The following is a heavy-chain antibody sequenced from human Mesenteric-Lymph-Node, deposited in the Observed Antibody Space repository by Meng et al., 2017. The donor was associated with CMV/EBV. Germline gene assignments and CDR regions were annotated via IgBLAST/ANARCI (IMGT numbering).Heavy chain of an antibody. CDR1: GYTFTSYG. V-gene: IGHV1-18*01. Sequence: KASGYTFTSYGISWVRQAPGQGLEWMGWINTYNGNTNFAQKLQGGVTMTADTYTDTAYMELRSRRSDDTAVYYWARTGLVATQAYFDYWGQGTLVTVSS. D-gene: IGHD5-12*01. CDR3: ARTGLVATQAYFDY. J-gene: IGHJ4*02. CDR2: INTYNGNT.